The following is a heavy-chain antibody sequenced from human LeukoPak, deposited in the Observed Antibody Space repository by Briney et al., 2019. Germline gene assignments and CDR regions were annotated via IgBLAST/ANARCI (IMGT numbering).Heavy chain of an antibody. CDR2: IYYSGST. J-gene: IGHJ6*03. CDR3: ARGGVLGGYYYYYYMDV. D-gene: IGHD2-15*01. V-gene: IGHV4-59*01. Sequence: PSETLSLTCTVSGGSISSYYWSWIRQPPGKGLEWIGYIYYSGSTNYNPSLKSRVTISVDTSKNQFSLKLSSVTAADTAVYYCARGGVLGGYYYYYYMDVWGKGTTVTVSS. CDR1: GGSISSYY.